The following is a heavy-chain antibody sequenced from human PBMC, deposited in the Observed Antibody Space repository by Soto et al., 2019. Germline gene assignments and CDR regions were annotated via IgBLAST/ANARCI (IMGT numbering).Heavy chain of an antibody. V-gene: IGHV1-18*04. Sequence: QIHLVQSGAEVKMPGASVKVSCKASGYTFSTYGISWVRRAPGQGLEWIGWIDTQNGDTNYAQIFQGRVTMTTDTSTSPADMEVRSLRSYDTAVYYGERQWKTGYGMDIWGQGTTVSFSS. CDR3: ERQWKTGYGMDI. CDR1: GYTFSTYG. CDR2: IDTQNGDT. J-gene: IGHJ6*02. D-gene: IGHD6-19*01.